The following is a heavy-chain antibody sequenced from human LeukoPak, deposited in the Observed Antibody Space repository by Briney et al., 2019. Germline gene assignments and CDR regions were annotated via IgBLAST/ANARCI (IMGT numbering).Heavy chain of an antibody. J-gene: IGHJ5*02. CDR1: GSTFSSYA. D-gene: IGHD4-11*01. V-gene: IGHV3-23*01. Sequence: PGGSLRLSCAASGSTFSSYAMSWVRQAPGKGLEWVAAISGSGGSTYYADYVKGRFTISRDNSKNTLYLQMNSLGAEDTGVYYCAKDLRGVTVTVNWFAPWGQGTLVSVSS. CDR2: ISGSGGST. CDR3: AKDLRGVTVTVNWFAP.